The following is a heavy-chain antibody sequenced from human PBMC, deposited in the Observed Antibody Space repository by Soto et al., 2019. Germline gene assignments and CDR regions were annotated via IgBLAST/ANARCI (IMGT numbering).Heavy chain of an antibody. V-gene: IGHV1-69*02. CDR2: IIPILGIT. CDR1: GGTFSSYT. CDR3: ASQYYYTSGSYSEGY. Sequence: QVQLVQSGAEVKKPGSSVKVSCKASGGTFSSYTISWVRQAPGQGLEWMGRIIPILGITNYAQKFQGRVTITTDKSTSTAYMELSSLRSEDTAVYYCASQYYYTSGSYSEGYWGQGTLVTVSS. J-gene: IGHJ4*02. D-gene: IGHD3-10*01.